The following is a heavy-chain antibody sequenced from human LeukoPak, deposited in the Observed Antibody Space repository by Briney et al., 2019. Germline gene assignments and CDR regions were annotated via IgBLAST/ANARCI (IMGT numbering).Heavy chain of an antibody. CDR2: INPSGGST. CDR3: ARSRWVQNKYYGSGSSDAFDI. J-gene: IGHJ3*02. CDR1: GYTFTSYY. V-gene: IGHV1-46*01. Sequence: ASVKVSCKASGYTFTSYYMHWVRQAPGQGLEWMGIINPSGGSTSYAQKFQGRVTMTRDTSTSTVYMELSSLRSEDTAVYYCARSRWVQNKYYGSGSSDAFDIWGQGTMVTVSS. D-gene: IGHD3-10*01.